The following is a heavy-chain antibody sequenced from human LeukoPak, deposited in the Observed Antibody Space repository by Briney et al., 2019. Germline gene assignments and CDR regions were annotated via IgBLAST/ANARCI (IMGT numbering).Heavy chain of an antibody. CDR1: GFTFSSYW. J-gene: IGHJ6*03. Sequence: GGSLRLSCAASGFTFSSYWMHWVRQAPGKGLVWVSRINSDGSSTSYADSVKGRFTISRDNAKNTLYLQMNSLRAEDTAVYYCARGSYDFWSGYYGSYYYYMDVWGKGTTVTVSS. CDR2: INSDGSST. CDR3: ARGSYDFWSGYYGSYYYYMDV. D-gene: IGHD3-3*01. V-gene: IGHV3-74*01.